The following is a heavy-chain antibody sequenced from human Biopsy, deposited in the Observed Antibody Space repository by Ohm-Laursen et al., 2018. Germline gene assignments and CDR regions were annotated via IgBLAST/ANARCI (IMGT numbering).Heavy chain of an antibody. V-gene: IGHV4-34*01. Sequence: GTLSLTCAVYGETYSSYYWSWIRQPPGKGLEWIGEVHHDGRANYNPSLKSRVTISGDMSKKQFSLKLSGVTAADTAVYYCARFIVPSLHCSNGVCPIRWFDPWGQGTLVTVFS. CDR1: GETYSSYY. D-gene: IGHD2-2*01. CDR3: ARFIVPSLHCSNGVCPIRWFDP. J-gene: IGHJ5*02. CDR2: VHHDGRA.